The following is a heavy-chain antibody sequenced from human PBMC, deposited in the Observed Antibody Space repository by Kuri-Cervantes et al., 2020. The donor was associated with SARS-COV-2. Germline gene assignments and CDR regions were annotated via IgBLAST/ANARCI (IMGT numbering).Heavy chain of an antibody. CDR3: ARGKTMVRGENYYYMDV. Sequence: SETLSLTCAISGDSVSSNSAAWNWIRQSPSRGLEWLGRTYFRSKWYNDYAVSVKSRITINPDTYKKQFSLQLNSVTPEDTAVYYCARGKTMVRGENYYYMDVWGKGTTVTVSS. CDR2: TYFRSKWYN. D-gene: IGHD3-10*01. V-gene: IGHV6-1*01. CDR1: GDSVSSNSAA. J-gene: IGHJ6*03.